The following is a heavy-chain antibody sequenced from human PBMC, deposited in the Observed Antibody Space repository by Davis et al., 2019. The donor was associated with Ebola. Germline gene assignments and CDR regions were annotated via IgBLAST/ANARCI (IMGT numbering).Heavy chain of an antibody. CDR1: GYTFTGYY. CDR2: INPNSGGT. D-gene: IGHD3-10*01. V-gene: IGHV1-2*02. Sequence: ASVKVSCKASGYTFTGYYMHWVRQAPGQGLEWMGWINPNSGGTNYAQKFQGRVTMTRDTSISTAYMELSRLRSDDTAVYYCASKKDSGNSPYAFDIWGPGTLVTVSS. CDR3: ASKKDSGNSPYAFDI. J-gene: IGHJ3*02.